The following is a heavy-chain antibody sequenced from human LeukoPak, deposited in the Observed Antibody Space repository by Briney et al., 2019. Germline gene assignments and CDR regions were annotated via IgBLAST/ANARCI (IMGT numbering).Heavy chain of an antibody. CDR3: ARRSSSSLNWFDP. D-gene: IGHD6-13*01. J-gene: IGHJ5*02. V-gene: IGHV5-51*01. CDR2: IYPGDSDT. Sequence: GESLKISCKGSGYSFTSYWIGWVRQMPGKGLEWMGVIYPGDSDTRYSPSFQGQVTISADKSISTAYLQWSSLKASDTAMYYCARRSSSSLNWFDPWGQGTLVTVSS. CDR1: GYSFTSYW.